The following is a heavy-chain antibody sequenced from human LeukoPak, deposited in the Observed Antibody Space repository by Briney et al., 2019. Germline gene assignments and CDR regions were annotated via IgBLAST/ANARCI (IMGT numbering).Heavy chain of an antibody. Sequence: LPGGSLRLSCAASGFTFSSYWMSWVRQAPGKGLEWVANIKQGGSEKYYVDSVKGRFTISRDNAKNSLYLQMNSLRAEDTAVYYCARVLYSGAFDYWGQGTLVSVS. V-gene: IGHV3-7*01. CDR1: GFTFSSYW. CDR3: ARVLYSGAFDY. J-gene: IGHJ4*02. D-gene: IGHD2-21*01. CDR2: IKQGGSEK.